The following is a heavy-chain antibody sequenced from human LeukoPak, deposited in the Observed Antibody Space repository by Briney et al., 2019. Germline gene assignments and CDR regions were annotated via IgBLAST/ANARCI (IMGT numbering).Heavy chain of an antibody. V-gene: IGHV4-59*08. CDR2: IYDSRST. D-gene: IGHD2/OR15-2a*01. J-gene: IGHJ4*02. CDR1: GGSISSYY. CDR3: ARREGPNKRVFDY. Sequence: SETLSLTCTVSGGSISSYYWNWIRQPPGMGLDWIGYIYDSRSTSYNPSLKSRVTMSVDTSKNQFSLTLSSVTAADTAVYYCARREGPNKRVFDYWGRGTPVTVSS.